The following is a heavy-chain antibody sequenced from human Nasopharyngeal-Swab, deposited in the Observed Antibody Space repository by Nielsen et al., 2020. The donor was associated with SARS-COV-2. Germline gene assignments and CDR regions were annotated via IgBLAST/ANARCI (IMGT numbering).Heavy chain of an antibody. D-gene: IGHD1-26*01. J-gene: IGHJ4*02. CDR1: GSTFSNAW. Sequence: GESLKISCAASGSTFSNAWMSWVRQAPGKGLEWVGRIKSKTDGGTTDYAAPVKGRFTISRDDSKNTLYLQMNSLKTEDTAVYYCTTGGRWELRPIDYWGQGTLVTVSS. V-gene: IGHV3-15*01. CDR2: IKSKTDGGTT. CDR3: TTGGRWELRPIDY.